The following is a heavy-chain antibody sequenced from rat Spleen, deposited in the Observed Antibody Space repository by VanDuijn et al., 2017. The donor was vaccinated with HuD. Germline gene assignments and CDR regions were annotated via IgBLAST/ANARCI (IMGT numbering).Heavy chain of an antibody. CDR3: TRGYYTSYDDWFAY. CDR2: ITTGGGTT. Sequence: EVQLVESGGGLVQPGRSMKLSCVASGFTFSNYYMAWVRQAPTKGLEWVASITTGGGTTYSPDSLKGRFTFSRDNAKSTLYLQMNSLRSEDTATYYCTRGYYTSYDDWFAYWGQGTLVTVSS. J-gene: IGHJ3*01. V-gene: IGHV5-25*01. CDR1: GFTFSNYY. D-gene: IGHD1-2*01.